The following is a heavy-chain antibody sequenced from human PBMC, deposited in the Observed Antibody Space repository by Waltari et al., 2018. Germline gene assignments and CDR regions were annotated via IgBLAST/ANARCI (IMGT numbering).Heavy chain of an antibody. D-gene: IGHD6-6*01. J-gene: IGHJ3*02. CDR2: IYYLGST. CDR1: GGSISSHY. V-gene: IGHV4-59*08. CDR3: ARPHSSSSGGGFDI. Sequence: QVQLQESGPGLLKPSETLSLTCTVSGGSISSHYWSWIRQPPGKGLEWIGYIYYLGSTNHKPSLKSRVTISVDTSKNQFSLKLSSVTAADTAVYYCARPHSSSSGGGFDIWGQGTLVTVSS.